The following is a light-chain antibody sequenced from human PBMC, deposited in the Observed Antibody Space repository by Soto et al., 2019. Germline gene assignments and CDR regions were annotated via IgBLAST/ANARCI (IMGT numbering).Light chain of an antibody. CDR1: QSVNTY. CDR2: AAS. Sequence: DIQMTQSPSSLSASVGDRVTITCQASQSVNTYLNWYQQKPGKAPKLLIYAASSLQRGVPSRFSGSGSGTDFTLTISSLHPEDFATYYCQQSYTTLTWTFGQGTKV. J-gene: IGKJ1*01. CDR3: QQSYTTLTWT. V-gene: IGKV1-39*01.